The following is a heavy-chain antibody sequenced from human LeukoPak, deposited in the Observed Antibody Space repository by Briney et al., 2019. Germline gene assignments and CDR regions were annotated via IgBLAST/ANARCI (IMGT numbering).Heavy chain of an antibody. CDR3: ARDHPRIAAAGGVAFDI. D-gene: IGHD6-13*01. Sequence: SQTLSLTFSISGDSVSSNSAAWNWIRQSPSRGLGWLGRTYYRSKWYNDYAVSVKSRITINPDTSKNQFSLQLNSVTPEDTAVYYCARDHPRIAAAGGVAFDIWGQGTMVTVSS. CDR2: TYYRSKWYN. V-gene: IGHV6-1*01. J-gene: IGHJ3*02. CDR1: GDSVSSNSAA.